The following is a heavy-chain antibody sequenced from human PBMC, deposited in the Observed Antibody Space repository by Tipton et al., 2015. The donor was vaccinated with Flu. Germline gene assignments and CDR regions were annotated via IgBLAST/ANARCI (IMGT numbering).Heavy chain of an antibody. CDR1: GGSLSGYY. V-gene: IGHV4-4*07. Sequence: TLSLTCNVSGGSLSGYYWSWIRQPAGKGLEWIGRIYTSGNTNYSPSLKSRVTMSVDTSKNQFSLKLSSMTPADTAVYYCARGQGNSGWRYFDYWGQGTLVTVSS. J-gene: IGHJ4*02. D-gene: IGHD6-19*01. CDR2: IYTSGNT. CDR3: ARGQGNSGWRYFDY.